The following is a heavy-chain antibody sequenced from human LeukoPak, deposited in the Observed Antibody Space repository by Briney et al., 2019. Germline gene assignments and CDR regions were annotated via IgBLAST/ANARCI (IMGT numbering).Heavy chain of an antibody. CDR3: AKPVIPSAYQGTYYMDV. CDR2: IRPDESKT. CDR1: GLIFSSYG. D-gene: IGHD3-16*01. V-gene: IGHV3-30*02. Sequence: GGSLRLSCAASGLIFSSYGMHWVRQAPGEGLEWVAYIRPDESKTFYADSVKGRFTISRDDSKNTLYLQMHSLRAEDTALYYCAKPVIPSAYQGTYYMDVWGKGTTVTVSS. J-gene: IGHJ6*03.